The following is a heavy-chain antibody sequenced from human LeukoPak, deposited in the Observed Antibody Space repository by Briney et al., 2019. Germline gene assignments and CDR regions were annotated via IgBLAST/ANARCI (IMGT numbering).Heavy chain of an antibody. Sequence: SETLSLTCTVSGGAITSSTDYWGWIRQPPGKGLEWIASIYYSGSTYYNPSLKSRVTISVDTSKDQFYLKLSSVTAADTALYYCARNRSRIEAPPLVPLGAETWSAPWGQGTLVTVSS. J-gene: IGHJ5*02. CDR3: ARNRSRIEAPPLVPLGAETWSAP. CDR2: IYYSGST. CDR1: GGAITSSTDY. D-gene: IGHD2-15*01. V-gene: IGHV4-39*01.